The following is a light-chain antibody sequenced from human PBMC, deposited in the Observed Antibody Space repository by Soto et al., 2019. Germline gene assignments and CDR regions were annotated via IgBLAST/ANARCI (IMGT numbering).Light chain of an antibody. CDR2: GAS. Sequence: EIVLTQSPGTLSLSPGERATLSCRASQGFSSNYLAWYQQKPGQAPRLLISGASSRATGIPDRFSGSGSGTDFSLTISRLESEDFAVYLCQQYGKCHLTFVGGIKV. CDR3: QQYGKCHLT. J-gene: IGKJ4*01. CDR1: QGFSSNY. V-gene: IGKV3-20*01.